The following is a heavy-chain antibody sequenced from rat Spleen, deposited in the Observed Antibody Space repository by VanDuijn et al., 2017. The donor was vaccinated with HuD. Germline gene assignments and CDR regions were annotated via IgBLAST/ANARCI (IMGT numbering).Heavy chain of an antibody. CDR3: ARQDTSGYSNWFTY. CDR1: GFTFNNYG. V-gene: IGHV5-29*01. CDR2: FSYDGIST. D-gene: IGHD4-3*01. Sequence: EVQLVESGGGLVQPGRSLKLSCAASGFTFNNYGMAWVRQAPTKGLEWVATFSYDGISTYYRDSVRGRFTVSSDNAKNTLYLQMDSLRSEDTATYYCARQDTSGYSNWFTYWGQGTLVTASS. J-gene: IGHJ3*01.